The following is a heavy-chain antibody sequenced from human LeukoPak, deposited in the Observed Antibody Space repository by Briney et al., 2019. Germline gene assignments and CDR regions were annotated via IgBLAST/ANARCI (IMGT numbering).Heavy chain of an antibody. Sequence: SETLSLTCTVSGGSINSISYYWGWIRQPPGKGLEWIGSMYYSGITYYNPSLKSRVTIFVDTSKNQFSLELSSVTAADTAVYYCARHPDNDFWSGYEDYWGQGTLVTVSS. CDR2: MYYSGIT. V-gene: IGHV4-39*01. CDR3: ARHPDNDFWSGYEDY. CDR1: GGSINSISYY. J-gene: IGHJ4*02. D-gene: IGHD3-3*01.